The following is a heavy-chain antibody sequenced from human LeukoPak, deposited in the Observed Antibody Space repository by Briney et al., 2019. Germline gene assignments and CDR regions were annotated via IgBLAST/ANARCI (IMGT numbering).Heavy chain of an antibody. D-gene: IGHD2-15*01. CDR3: GRKAGDCGGGSCYSIDY. Sequence: GASVKVSCKAFGGSFSSEAISWVRQAPGQGLEWMGGIIPIFGTANYAQKFQGRVTITTDESTSTAYMEVSSLRSEDMAVYYCGRKAGDCGGGSCYSIDYWGQGTLVTVSS. J-gene: IGHJ4*02. CDR2: IIPIFGTA. CDR1: GGSFSSEA. V-gene: IGHV1-69*05.